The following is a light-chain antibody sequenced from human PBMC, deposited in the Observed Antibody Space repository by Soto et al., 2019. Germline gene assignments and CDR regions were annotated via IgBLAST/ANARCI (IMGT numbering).Light chain of an antibody. V-gene: IGKV1-27*01. CDR3: QNYNSAPRT. CDR2: AAS. CDR1: QSVSSN. Sequence: MTQSPATLSVSPGERATLSCRASQSVSSNLVWYQQKPGKVPKLLIYAASTLQSGVPTRFRGSGSGTDFTLTISSLQPEDVATFYCQNYNSAPRTFGQGTKVAIK. J-gene: IGKJ1*01.